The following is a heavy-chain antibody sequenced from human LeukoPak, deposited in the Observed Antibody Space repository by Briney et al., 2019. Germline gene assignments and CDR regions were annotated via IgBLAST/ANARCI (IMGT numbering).Heavy chain of an antibody. CDR1: GGSFSGYY. Sequence: SETLSLTCAVYGGSFSGYYWSWIRQPPGKGLEWIGEINHRGSTNYNPSLKSRVTISVDTSKNQFSLKLSSVTAADTAVYYCARYDFWSGRFDYWGQGTLVTVSS. CDR2: INHRGST. D-gene: IGHD3-3*01. J-gene: IGHJ4*02. CDR3: ARYDFWSGRFDY. V-gene: IGHV4-34*01.